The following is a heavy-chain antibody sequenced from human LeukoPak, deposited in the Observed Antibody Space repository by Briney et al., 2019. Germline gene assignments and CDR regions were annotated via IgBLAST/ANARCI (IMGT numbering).Heavy chain of an antibody. CDR3: ASSREFYFDY. J-gene: IGHJ4*02. CDR2: IKQDGSEK. D-gene: IGHD3-10*01. CDR1: GFIFSSYW. V-gene: IGHV3-7*01. Sequence: GGPLRLSCAASGFIFSSYWMSWVRQAPGKGLEWVANIKQDGSEKYYVDSVKGRFTISRDNAKNSLYLQMNSLGAEDTAVYYCASSREFYFDYWGQGTLVTVSS.